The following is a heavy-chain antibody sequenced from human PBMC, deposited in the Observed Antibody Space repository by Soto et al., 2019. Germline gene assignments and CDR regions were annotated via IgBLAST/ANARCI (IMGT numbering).Heavy chain of an antibody. J-gene: IGHJ4*02. CDR3: ARDIGSGWYWDY. CDR1: GFPLSSYS. D-gene: IGHD6-19*01. V-gene: IGHV3-48*02. CDR2: ISSSSSTI. Sequence: PGGSLSLSCAASGFPLSSYSMNWVRQAPGKGLEWVSYISSSSSTIYYADSVKGRFTISRDNAKNSLYLQMNSLRDEDTAVYYCARDIGSGWYWDYWGQGTLVTVSS.